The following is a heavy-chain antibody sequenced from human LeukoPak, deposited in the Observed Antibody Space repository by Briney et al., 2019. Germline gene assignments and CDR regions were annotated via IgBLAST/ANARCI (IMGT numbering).Heavy chain of an antibody. CDR1: GASMRSETHY. J-gene: IGHJ4*02. Sequence: KPSETLSLTCNVSGASMRSETHYWSWLRQHPGKGPEWIAYIYYTAGAYYNPSLESRVSISLDASENQFSLKLSSVTAADTAVYYCARGRRELKYAPDYWGQGTLVTVSS. D-gene: IGHD2-2*01. V-gene: IGHV4-31*03. CDR2: IYYTAGA. CDR3: ARGRRELKYAPDY.